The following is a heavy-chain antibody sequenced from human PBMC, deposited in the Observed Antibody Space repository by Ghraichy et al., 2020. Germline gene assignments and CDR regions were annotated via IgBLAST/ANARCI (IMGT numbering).Heavy chain of an antibody. V-gene: IGHV1-69*10. CDR2: IIPIFGIA. D-gene: IGHD2-2*01. J-gene: IGHJ4*02. CDR3: ARVVLRVPAAKAPPFIAPYYFDY. CDR1: GGTFSSYA. Sequence: SVKVSCKASGGTFSSYAISWVRQAPGQGLEWMGGIIPIFGIANYAQKFQGRVTITADKSTSTAYMELSSLRSEDTAVYYCARVVLRVPAAKAPPFIAPYYFDYWGQGTLVTVSS.